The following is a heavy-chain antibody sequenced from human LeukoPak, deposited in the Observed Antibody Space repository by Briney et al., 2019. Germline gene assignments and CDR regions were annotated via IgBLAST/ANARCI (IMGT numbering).Heavy chain of an antibody. D-gene: IGHD4-23*01. Sequence: KPSETLSLTCAVYGGSFSGYYWSWIRQPPGRGLEWIGEINHSGSTSYNPSLKSRATISVDTSKNQFSLKLNSVTAADTAVYYCARVSGNSAAGDAFDIWGQGTTVTVSS. CDR3: ARVSGNSAAGDAFDI. CDR2: INHSGST. V-gene: IGHV4-34*01. CDR1: GGSFSGYY. J-gene: IGHJ3*02.